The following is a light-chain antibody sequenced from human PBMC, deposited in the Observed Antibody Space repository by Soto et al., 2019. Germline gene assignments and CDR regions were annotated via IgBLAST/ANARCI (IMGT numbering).Light chain of an antibody. V-gene: IGKV1-9*01. J-gene: IGKJ5*01. Sequence: IHLTQSPSSLSASVWERVTITCQASQGISSFLAWYQQEPGKAPKLLISGATTLQSGVPSRFSGSGSGTNFPPPLGSPRPEIFETFYCQKFKIFVPFGKG. CDR1: QGISSF. CDR2: GAT. CDR3: QKFKIFVP.